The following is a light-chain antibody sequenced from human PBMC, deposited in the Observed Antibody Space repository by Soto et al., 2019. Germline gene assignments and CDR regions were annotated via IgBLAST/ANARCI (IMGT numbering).Light chain of an antibody. CDR2: GHN. CDR1: TSNIGAGYE. CDR3: QSYDNSLSGSGV. V-gene: IGLV1-40*01. J-gene: IGLJ3*02. Sequence: QSVLTQPPSVSGAPGQRVTISCTGSTSNIGAGYEVHWYQQLPGTAPKLLVSGHNIRPSGVPDRFSGFKSGASASLVITGLQAEDEADYYCQSYDNSLSGSGVFGGGTKVTV.